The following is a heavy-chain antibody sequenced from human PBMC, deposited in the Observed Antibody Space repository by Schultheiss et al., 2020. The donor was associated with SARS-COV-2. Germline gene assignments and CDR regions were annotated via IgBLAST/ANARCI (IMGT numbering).Heavy chain of an antibody. J-gene: IGHJ4*02. CDR3: TRFLEWLSLDY. V-gene: IGHV3-49*04. Sequence: GGSLRLSCAASGFTFSSYGMHWVRQAPGKGLEWVGFIRSKAYGGTTEYAASVKGRFTISRDDSKSIAYLQMNSLKTEDTAVYYCTRFLEWLSLDYWGQGTLVTVSS. CDR2: IRSKAYGGTT. D-gene: IGHD3-3*01. CDR1: GFTFSSYG.